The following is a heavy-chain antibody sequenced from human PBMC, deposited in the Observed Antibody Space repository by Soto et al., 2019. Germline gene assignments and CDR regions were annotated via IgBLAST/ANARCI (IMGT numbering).Heavy chain of an antibody. J-gene: IGHJ6*02. CDR3: ARGGYSSSYYYGMDV. Sequence: QVQLQQWGAGLLKPSETLSLTCAVYDGSFSGYYWTWIRQPPGKGLEWIGEIKHTGSTTYNPSLKSRVTISLDTSKSQVSRKLSSVTAADTAVYYCARGGYSSSYYYGMDVWGRGTTVTVSS. CDR1: DGSFSGYY. V-gene: IGHV4-34*01. CDR2: IKHTGST. D-gene: IGHD5-12*01.